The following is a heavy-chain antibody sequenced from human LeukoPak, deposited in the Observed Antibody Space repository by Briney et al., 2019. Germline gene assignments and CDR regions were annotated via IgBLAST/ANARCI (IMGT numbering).Heavy chain of an antibody. Sequence: SETLSLTCTVPGGSISSSSYYWGWIRQPPGKGLEWIGSIYYSGSTYYNPSLKSRVTISVDTSKNQFSLKLSSVTAADTAVYYCARLTYPVLRYFDWLSRPIGTFDYWGQGTLVTVSS. J-gene: IGHJ4*02. D-gene: IGHD3-9*01. V-gene: IGHV4-39*01. CDR1: GGSISSSSYY. CDR2: IYYSGST. CDR3: ARLTYPVLRYFDWLSRPIGTFDY.